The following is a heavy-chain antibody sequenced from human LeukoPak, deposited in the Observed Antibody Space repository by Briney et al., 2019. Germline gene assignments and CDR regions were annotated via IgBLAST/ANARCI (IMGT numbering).Heavy chain of an antibody. CDR3: ARGDMVRGGPIAY. V-gene: IGHV4-39*07. CDR2: IYYSGST. Sequence: PSETLSLTCTVSGGSISSSSYYWGWIRQPPGKGLEWIGSIYYSGSTYYNPSLKSRVTISVDTSKNQFSLKLSSVTAADTAVYYCARGDMVRGGPIAYWGQGTLVTVSS. J-gene: IGHJ4*02. CDR1: GGSISSSSYY. D-gene: IGHD3-10*01.